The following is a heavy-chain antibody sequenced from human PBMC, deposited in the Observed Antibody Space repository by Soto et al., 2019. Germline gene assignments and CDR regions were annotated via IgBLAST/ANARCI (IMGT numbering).Heavy chain of an antibody. D-gene: IGHD2-21*02. V-gene: IGHV1-18*04. J-gene: IGHJ4*02. Sequence: DSVEVSCQASGYTFPSCGMSWVRQAPGQGLEWMGWISAYNGNTNYAQKLQGRVTMTTDTSTSTAYMELRSLRSDDTAVYYCARSPKYCGGDCFHEYWGKGTLVTVSS. CDR2: ISAYNGNT. CDR3: ARSPKYCGGDCFHEY. CDR1: GYTFPSCG.